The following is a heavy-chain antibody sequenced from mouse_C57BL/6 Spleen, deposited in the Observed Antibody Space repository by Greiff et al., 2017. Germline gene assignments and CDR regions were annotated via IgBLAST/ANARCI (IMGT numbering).Heavy chain of an antibody. CDR3: ASAYYSNYWFAY. J-gene: IGHJ3*01. V-gene: IGHV1-9*01. CDR2: ILPGSGST. Sequence: VQLQESGAELMKPGASVKLSCKATGYTFTGYWIEWVKQRPGHGLEWIGEILPGSGSTNYNEKFKGKATFTADTSSNTAYMQHSSLTTEDSAIYYCASAYYSNYWFAYWGQGTLVTVSA. D-gene: IGHD2-5*01. CDR1: GYTFTGYW.